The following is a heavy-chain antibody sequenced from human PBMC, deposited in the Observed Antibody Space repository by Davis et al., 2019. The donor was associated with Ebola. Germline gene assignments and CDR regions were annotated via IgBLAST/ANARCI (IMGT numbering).Heavy chain of an antibody. Sequence: ASVKVSCKASGYSFTDDGIGWVRQAPGQGLEWMGWISAYNGNTNYAQKLQGRVTMTTDTSTSTAYMELRSLRSDDTAVYYCARNKRITIFGVVIQPYYYYYGMDVWGQGTTVTVSS. CDR1: GYSFTDDG. CDR2: ISAYNGNT. CDR3: ARNKRITIFGVVIQPYYYYYGMDV. J-gene: IGHJ6*02. V-gene: IGHV1-18*01. D-gene: IGHD3-3*01.